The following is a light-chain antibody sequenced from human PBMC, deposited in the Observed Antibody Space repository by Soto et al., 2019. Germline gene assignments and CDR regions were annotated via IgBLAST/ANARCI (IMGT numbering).Light chain of an antibody. CDR2: KAS. J-gene: IGKJ1*01. CDR3: QPDSTYPCS. Sequence: DILMTQSPSTLSASVGDRVTITCRASQTISTLLALYQQRPGKAHNLLIYKASSLESGVPSRFSGSGSGTEFTLTISSLQPDYFATYCCQPDSTYPCSCGQGTKVEVK. CDR1: QTISTL. V-gene: IGKV1-5*03.